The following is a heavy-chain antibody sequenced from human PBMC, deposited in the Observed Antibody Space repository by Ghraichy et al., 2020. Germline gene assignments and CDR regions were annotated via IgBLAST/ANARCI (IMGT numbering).Heavy chain of an antibody. CDR2: ITPYSGKT. J-gene: IGHJ1*01. Sequence: ASVKVSCTASGYHFTGFGISWVRQAPGQGLEWMGWITPYSGKTNYAQKFQGRVTMTMDTSTTTVYMELRSLRSADTAVYYCARDRFGGAGNDFQHWGQGTLVSVTS. D-gene: IGHD6-19*01. CDR3: ARDRFGGAGNDFQH. V-gene: IGHV1-18*01. CDR1: GYHFTGFG.